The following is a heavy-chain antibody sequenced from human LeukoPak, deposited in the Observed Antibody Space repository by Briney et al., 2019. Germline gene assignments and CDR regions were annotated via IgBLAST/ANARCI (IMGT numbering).Heavy chain of an antibody. J-gene: IGHJ3*02. CDR3: ARDFESAGITSADAFDI. CDR1: GYTFTGYY. V-gene: IGHV1-2*02. D-gene: IGHD2-15*01. Sequence: ASVKVSCKASGYTFTGYYMHRVRQAPGQGLEWMGWINPNSGGTNYAQKFQGRVTMTRDTSISTAYMGLSRLRSDDTAVYYCARDFESAGITSADAFDIWGQGTMVTVSS. CDR2: INPNSGGT.